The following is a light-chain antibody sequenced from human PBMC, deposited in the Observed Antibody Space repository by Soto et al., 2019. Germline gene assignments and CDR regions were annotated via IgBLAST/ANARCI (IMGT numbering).Light chain of an antibody. J-gene: IGLJ1*01. Sequence: QSALTQPASVSGSPGQSITISCTGTSSDVGSYNYVSWYQLHPGKAPKLMIYEVGNRPSGVSNRFSGSKSGDTASLTISGLQAEDEADYYCSSYTTRTTLYVFGTGTKVTVL. CDR2: EVG. CDR3: SSYTTRTTLYV. CDR1: SSDVGSYNY. V-gene: IGLV2-14*01.